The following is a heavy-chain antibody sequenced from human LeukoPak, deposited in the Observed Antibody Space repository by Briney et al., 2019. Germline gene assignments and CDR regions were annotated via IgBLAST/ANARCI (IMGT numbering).Heavy chain of an antibody. CDR3: AREMFWSGYFSNLHFDY. J-gene: IGHJ4*02. CDR2: ISSTSTYI. V-gene: IGHV3-21*01. D-gene: IGHD3-3*01. CDR1: EFTFSSYN. Sequence: GGSLRLSCAASEFTFSSYNMNWVRQAPGKGLEWVSSISSTSTYIYYADPVKGRFTISRDNAKNSLYLQMNSLRAEDTAVYYCAREMFWSGYFSNLHFDYWGQGALVTVSS.